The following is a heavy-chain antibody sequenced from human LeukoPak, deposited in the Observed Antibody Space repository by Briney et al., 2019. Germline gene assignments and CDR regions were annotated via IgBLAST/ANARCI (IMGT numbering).Heavy chain of an antibody. Sequence: GGSLRLSCAASGFTFNGFWMSWVRQAPGKGLEWVANIKQDGSDLYYLGSVRGRFPVYRDNAMSSLYLQMNSLRAEDTAVYSCTRDALYGDPSYYYMDVWGKGTTVTVSS. CDR2: IKQDGSDL. D-gene: IGHD4-17*01. CDR1: GFTFNGFW. CDR3: TRDALYGDPSYYYMDV. V-gene: IGHV3-7*01. J-gene: IGHJ6*03.